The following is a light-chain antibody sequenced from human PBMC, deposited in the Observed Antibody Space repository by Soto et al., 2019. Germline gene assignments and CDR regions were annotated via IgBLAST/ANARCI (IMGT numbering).Light chain of an antibody. CDR2: GAS. Sequence: EIVMTQSPATLSVSPGERATRSCRASQSVSSYLAWYQQKPGQAPRLLIYGASNRATGIPDRFSGSGSGTDFTLTISRLEPEDFAVYYCQQYGSSGTFGQGTKVDIK. J-gene: IGKJ1*01. CDR3: QQYGSSGT. V-gene: IGKV3-20*01. CDR1: QSVSSY.